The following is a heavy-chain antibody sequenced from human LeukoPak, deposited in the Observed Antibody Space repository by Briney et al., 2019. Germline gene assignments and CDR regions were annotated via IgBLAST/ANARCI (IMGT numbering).Heavy chain of an antibody. V-gene: IGHV1-18*01. D-gene: IGHD3-10*01. CDR1: GYTFTSYG. Sequence: GASVKVSCKATGYTFTSYGISWVRQAPGQGLEWMGWISAYNGNTNYAQKLQGRVTMTTDTSTSTAYMELRSLRSDDTAVYYCARQTAPSIITMVRGVIHYYFDYWGQGTLVTVSS. CDR3: ARQTAPSIITMVRGVIHYYFDY. J-gene: IGHJ4*02. CDR2: ISAYNGNT.